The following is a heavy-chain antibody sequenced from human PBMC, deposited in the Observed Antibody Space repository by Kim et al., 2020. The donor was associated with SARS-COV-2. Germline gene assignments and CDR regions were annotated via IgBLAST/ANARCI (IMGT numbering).Heavy chain of an antibody. D-gene: IGHD3-10*01. CDR1: GGSINAGGFS. CDR2: IHYTGNT. V-gene: IGHV4-30-2*01. J-gene: IGHJ5*02. Sequence: SETLSLTCAVSGGSINAGGFSWSWIRQPPGKGLEWIGHIHYTGNTYYNPSLNSRVTISVDRSKNQFSLKLTSVTAADTAVYYCARASWFVDDTRNWFDLWGRGNLVTVSS. CDR3: ARASWFVDDTRNWFDL.